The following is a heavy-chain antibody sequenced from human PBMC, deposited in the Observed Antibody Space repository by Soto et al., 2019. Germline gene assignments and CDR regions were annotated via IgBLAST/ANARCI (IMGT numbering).Heavy chain of an antibody. J-gene: IGHJ4*02. D-gene: IGHD5-12*01. Sequence: EVQLVESGGGLVQPGGSLTLSCAGSGFIFSGSALHWVRQASGKGLESVGRIRSRSNYYATTYAASVKGRVNISRDESKSTAYLQMNSLSTDDTAVYYCAAGGNDKFVDYWGQGILVIVSP. CDR3: AAGGNDKFVDY. CDR2: IRSRSNYYAT. CDR1: GFIFSGSA. V-gene: IGHV3-73*02.